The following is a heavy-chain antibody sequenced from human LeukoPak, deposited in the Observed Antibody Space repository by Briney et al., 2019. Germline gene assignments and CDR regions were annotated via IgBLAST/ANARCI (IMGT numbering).Heavy chain of an antibody. Sequence: ASVKVSCKTSGYTFTGYYMHWVRQAPGQGLEWMGWINPNSGGTNYAQKFQGRVTMTRDTSISTAYMELSRLRSDDTAVYYCARDPGILVRGSRRGYDGNYYHMDVWGKGTMVTITS. D-gene: IGHD3-10*01. CDR2: INPNSGGT. CDR1: GYTFTGYY. V-gene: IGHV1-2*02. CDR3: ARDPGILVRGSRRGYDGNYYHMDV. J-gene: IGHJ6*03.